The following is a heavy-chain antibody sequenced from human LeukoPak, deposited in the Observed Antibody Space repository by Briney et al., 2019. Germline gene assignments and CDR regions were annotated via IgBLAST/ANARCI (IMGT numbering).Heavy chain of an antibody. J-gene: IGHJ5*02. CDR3: AKDRIAAAQYNWFDP. D-gene: IGHD6-13*01. V-gene: IGHV3-33*06. CDR2: IWFDGSNK. Sequence: PGGSLRLSCAASGFTFSSYGMHWVRQAPGKGLEWVAVIWFDGSNKYYADSVKGRFTISRDNSKNTLYLQMNSLRAEDTAVYYCAKDRIAAAQYNWFDPWGQGTLVTVSS. CDR1: GFTFSSYG.